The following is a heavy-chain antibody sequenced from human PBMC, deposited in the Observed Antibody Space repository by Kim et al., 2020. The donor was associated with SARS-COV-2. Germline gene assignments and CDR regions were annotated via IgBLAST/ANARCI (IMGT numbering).Heavy chain of an antibody. CDR2: FDPEDGET. J-gene: IGHJ4*02. V-gene: IGHV1-24*01. CDR3: ATGGGDGYKWAY. CDR1: GYTLTELS. D-gene: IGHD2-21*01. Sequence: ASVKVSCKVSGYTLTELSMHWVRQAPGKGLEWMGGFDPEDGETIYAQKFQGRVTMTEDTSTDTAYMELSSLRSEDTAVYYCATGGGDGYKWAYWGQGTLVTVSS.